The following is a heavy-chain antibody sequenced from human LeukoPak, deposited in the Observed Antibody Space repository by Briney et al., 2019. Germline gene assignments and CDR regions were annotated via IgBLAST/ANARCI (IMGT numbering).Heavy chain of an antibody. CDR3: ARPGSPGSIVLDY. J-gene: IGHJ4*02. Sequence: LGESLKISCKGSGYNFANYRIGWVRQMPGKGLEWMGIIYPDDSDTTYGPSFQGQVTISVDKSINTAYLQWSSLKASDTAMYYCARPGSPGSIVLDYWGQGTLVTVSS. CDR2: IYPDDSDT. D-gene: IGHD3-10*01. CDR1: GYNFANYR. V-gene: IGHV5-51*01.